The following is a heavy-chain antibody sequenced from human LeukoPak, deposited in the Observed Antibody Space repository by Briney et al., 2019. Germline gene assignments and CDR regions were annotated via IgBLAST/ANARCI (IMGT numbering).Heavy chain of an antibody. J-gene: IGHJ4*02. CDR2: ISSSSSI. Sequence: PGGSLRLSCAASGFTFSSYSMNWVRQAPGKGLEWVSSISSSSSIYYADSVKGRFTISRDNAKNSLYLQMNSLRAEDTAVYYCARGYYGSFYWGQGTLVTVSS. V-gene: IGHV3-21*01. CDR1: GFTFSSYS. CDR3: ARGYYGSFY. D-gene: IGHD3-10*01.